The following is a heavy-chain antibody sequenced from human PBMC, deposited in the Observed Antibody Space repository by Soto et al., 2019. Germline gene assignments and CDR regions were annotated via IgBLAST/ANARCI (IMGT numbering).Heavy chain of an antibody. Sequence: GGSLRLSCAASGFTFSKYGMHWVRQAPGRGLEWVAVIWYDGNNKYYADSVKGRFTISRDNSKNTLYLEMNNLRAEDTAVYYCARDLSYLEWNYYRMDVWGQGTTVTVSS. D-gene: IGHD3-3*01. CDR3: ARDLSYLEWNYYRMDV. CDR2: IWYDGNNK. J-gene: IGHJ6*02. V-gene: IGHV3-33*01. CDR1: GFTFSKYG.